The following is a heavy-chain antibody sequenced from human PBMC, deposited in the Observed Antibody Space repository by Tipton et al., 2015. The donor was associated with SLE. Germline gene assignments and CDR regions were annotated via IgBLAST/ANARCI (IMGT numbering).Heavy chain of an antibody. CDR3: ARGRYCSSTSCSYYFDS. D-gene: IGHD2-2*01. CDR2: INHSGST. CDR1: GGSFSGYY. Sequence: LRLSCAVYGGSFSGYYWSWIRQPPGKGLEWIGEINHSGSTNYNPSLKSRVTISIDTSKNQFSLKVSSVTAADTAVYYCARGRYCSSTSCSYYFDSWGQGTLVTVSS. J-gene: IGHJ4*02. V-gene: IGHV4-34*01.